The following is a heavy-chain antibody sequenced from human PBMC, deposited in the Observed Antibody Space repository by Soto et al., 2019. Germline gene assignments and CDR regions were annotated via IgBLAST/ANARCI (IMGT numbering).Heavy chain of an antibody. J-gene: IGHJ5*02. CDR2: IYYTGNT. CDR3: ARYDAENGSNKLDP. V-gene: IGHV4-61*01. D-gene: IGHD5-12*01. CDR1: GDSVSSRSHF. Sequence: QVQLQESGPGVVKPSDTLSVACTVSGDSVSSRSHFWSWIRQPPGGGLQWIGYIYYTGNTNYSPSLKSRATLSVDTSRNQFSLRLTSVTAADTAIYYCARYDAENGSNKLDPWGEGTLVTVSS.